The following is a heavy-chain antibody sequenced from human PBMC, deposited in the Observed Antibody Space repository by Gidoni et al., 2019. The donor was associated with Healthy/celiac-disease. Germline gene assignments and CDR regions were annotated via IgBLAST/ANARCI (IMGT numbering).Heavy chain of an antibody. CDR3: AKVPQSTYYDILTGYPYYFDY. CDR1: GFPFSSYA. J-gene: IGHJ4*02. V-gene: IGHV3-23*01. CDR2: ISGSGGST. D-gene: IGHD3-9*01. Sequence: EVQLLESGGGLVQPGVSLRLSCAASGFPFSSYAMSWVRQAPGKGLGWVSAISGSGGSTYYADSVKGRFTISRDNSKNTLYLQMNSLRAEDTAVYYCAKVPQSTYYDILTGYPYYFDYWGQGTLVTVSS.